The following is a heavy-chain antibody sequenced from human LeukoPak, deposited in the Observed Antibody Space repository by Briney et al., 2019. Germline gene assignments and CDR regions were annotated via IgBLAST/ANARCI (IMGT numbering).Heavy chain of an antibody. CDR2: INSDGSST. D-gene: IGHD2-15*01. Sequence: GGSLRLSCAASGFTFSSYWMHWVRQAPGKGLVWVSRINSDGSSTSYADSVKGRFTISRDNAKNTLYLQMNSLRAEDTAVYYCARDENFLLGRSENYYYGMDVWGQGTTVTVSS. J-gene: IGHJ6*02. CDR3: ARDENFLLGRSENYYYGMDV. CDR1: GFTFSSYW. V-gene: IGHV3-74*01.